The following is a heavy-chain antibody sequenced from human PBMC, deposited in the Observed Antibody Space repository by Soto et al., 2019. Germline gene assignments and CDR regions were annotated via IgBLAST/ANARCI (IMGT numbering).Heavy chain of an antibody. Sequence: ASVQVACKASGGTFSIYTISWVRQTPGQGLEWMGRIIPILGIANYAQKFQGRVTITADKSTGTAYMELSSLRSEDTAVYYCARDLHLADVHYYYYMDVWGKGTTVTVSS. CDR3: ARDLHLADVHYYYYMDV. J-gene: IGHJ6*03. CDR1: GGTFSIYT. CDR2: IIPILGIA. V-gene: IGHV1-69*04.